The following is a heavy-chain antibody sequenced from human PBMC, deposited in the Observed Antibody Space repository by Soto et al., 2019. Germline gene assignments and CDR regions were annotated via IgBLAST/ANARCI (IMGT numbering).Heavy chain of an antibody. CDR3: ARDIRDIVATIPRIGY. V-gene: IGHV3-30-3*01. D-gene: IGHD5-12*01. CDR2: ISYDGSNK. J-gene: IGHJ4*02. CDR1: GFTFSSYA. Sequence: QVYLVESGGGVVQPGRSLRLSCAASGFTFSSYAMHWVRRAPGKGLQWVAIISYDGSNKYYADSVKGRFTISRDNSKNTLYLQMNSLRAEDTAVFYCARDIRDIVATIPRIGYWGQGTLVTVSS.